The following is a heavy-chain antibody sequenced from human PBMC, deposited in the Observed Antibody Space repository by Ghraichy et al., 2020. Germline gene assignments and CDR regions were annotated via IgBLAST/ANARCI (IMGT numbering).Heavy chain of an antibody. Sequence: ASVKVSCKASGYTFTSYDINWVRQATGQGLEWMGWMNPNSGNTGYAQKFQGRVTMTRNTSISTAYMELSSLRSEDTAVYYCARGRRILTGYSQGTDHYYYYYMDVWGKGTTVTVSS. CDR2: MNPNSGNT. CDR3: ARGRRILTGYSQGTDHYYYYYMDV. D-gene: IGHD3-9*01. V-gene: IGHV1-8*01. CDR1: GYTFTSYD. J-gene: IGHJ6*03.